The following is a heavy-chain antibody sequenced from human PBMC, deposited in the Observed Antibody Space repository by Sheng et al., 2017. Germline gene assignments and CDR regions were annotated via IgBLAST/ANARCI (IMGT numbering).Heavy chain of an antibody. CDR3: ARPMSGGHYYGSGLAY. D-gene: IGHD3-10*01. CDR1: GYTFTSYG. J-gene: IGHJ4*02. CDR2: ISTYNGNT. Sequence: QVQLVQSGAEVKKPGASVKVSCKASGYTFTSYGITWVRQAPGQGLEWMGWISTYNGNTNYAQKLQGRVTMTTDTSTSTAYMELRSLRSDDTAVYYCARPMSGGHYYGSGLAYWGQGTLVTVSS. V-gene: IGHV1-18*01.